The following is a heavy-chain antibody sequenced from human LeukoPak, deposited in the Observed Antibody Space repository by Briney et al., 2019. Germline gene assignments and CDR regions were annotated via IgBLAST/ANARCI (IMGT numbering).Heavy chain of an antibody. Sequence: GGSLRLSCAASGFTVSSNYMSWVRQAPGKGLEWVSVIYSGGSTYYADSVKGRFTISRDNSKNTLCLQMNSLRAEDTAVYYCARAPGYSSSWYATFYYMDVWGKGTAVTVSS. D-gene: IGHD6-13*01. CDR3: ARAPGYSSSWYATFYYMDV. CDR1: GFTVSSNY. J-gene: IGHJ6*03. V-gene: IGHV3-53*01. CDR2: IYSGGST.